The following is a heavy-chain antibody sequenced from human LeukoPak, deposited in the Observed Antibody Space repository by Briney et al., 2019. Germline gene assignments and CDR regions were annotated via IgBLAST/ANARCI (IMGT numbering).Heavy chain of an antibody. CDR2: IYSGST. D-gene: IGHD4/OR15-4a*01. CDR3: ARRAGAYSHPYDY. J-gene: IGHJ4*02. Sequence: PVGSLRLSCTVSGFTVSSNSMGWVRQAPGKGLEWVSFIYSGSTHYSDSVKGRFTISRDNSKNTLYLQMNSLRAEDTAVYYCARRAGAYSHPYDYWGQGTLVTVSS. CDR1: GFTVSSNS. V-gene: IGHV3-53*01.